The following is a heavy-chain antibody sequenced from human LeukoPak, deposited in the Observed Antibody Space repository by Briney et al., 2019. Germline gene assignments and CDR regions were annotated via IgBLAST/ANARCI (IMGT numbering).Heavy chain of an antibody. CDR3: ARVIRVVGAPRDI. J-gene: IGHJ3*02. CDR2: ISYDGSNK. CDR1: GFTFNNYG. D-gene: IGHD1-26*01. V-gene: IGHV3-30*03. Sequence: GGSLRLSCAASGFTFNNYGMHWVRQAPGKGLEWVAVISYDGSNKYYADSVKGRFTISRDNSKSTLYLQMNSLRAEDTAVYYCARVIRVVGAPRDIWGQGTMVTVSS.